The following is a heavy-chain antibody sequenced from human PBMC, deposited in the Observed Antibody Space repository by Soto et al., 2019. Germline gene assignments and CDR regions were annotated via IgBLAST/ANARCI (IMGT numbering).Heavy chain of an antibody. V-gene: IGHV3-30*18. CDR2: ISFDGSER. CDR1: GFTFSDYA. D-gene: IGHD3-16*02. CDR3: AKALGELSPESYDY. Sequence: QVQLVESGGGVVQTGRSLRLSCAASGFTFSDYAMHWVRQAPGKGLEWVAVISFDGSERYHADSVKGRFTISRDNSKNTLNLQMDSLRVDDTAVYYCAKALGELSPESYDYWGQGTLITVSS. J-gene: IGHJ4*02.